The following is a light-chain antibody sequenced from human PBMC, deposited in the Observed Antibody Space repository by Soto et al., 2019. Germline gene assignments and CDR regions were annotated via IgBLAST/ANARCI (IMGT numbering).Light chain of an antibody. J-gene: IGLJ2*01. Sequence: QPVLTQPASVSGSPGQSITISCTGTSSDVGGYNYVSWYQQHPGKAPKLMIYDVSNRPSGVSNRFSGSKSGNTASLTIPGLQAEDEADYYCSSYTSSSTRVFGGGTKVTVL. V-gene: IGLV2-14*01. CDR2: DVS. CDR1: SSDVGGYNY. CDR3: SSYTSSSTRV.